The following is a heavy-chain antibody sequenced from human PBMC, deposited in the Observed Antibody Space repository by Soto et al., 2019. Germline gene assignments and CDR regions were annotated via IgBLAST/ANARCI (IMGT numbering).Heavy chain of an antibody. J-gene: IGHJ4*02. Sequence: EVQLLESGGGLVQPGGSLRLSCAASGFTFSSYAMSWVRQAPGKGLEWVSAISGSGGSTYYADSVKGRFTISRDNSKNTLYLQMNSLRAEDTAVYYCANGGDILTGSDYWGQGTLVTVSS. D-gene: IGHD3-9*01. CDR1: GFTFSSYA. CDR2: ISGSGGST. V-gene: IGHV3-23*01. CDR3: ANGGDILTGSDY.